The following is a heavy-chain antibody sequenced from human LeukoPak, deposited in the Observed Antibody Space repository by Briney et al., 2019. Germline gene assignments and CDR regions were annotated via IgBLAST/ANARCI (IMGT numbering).Heavy chain of an antibody. CDR3: ARDPGGLYNWFDP. CDR1: GGSISSYY. J-gene: IGHJ5*02. D-gene: IGHD1-14*01. V-gene: IGHV4-59*01. Sequence: SETLSLTCTVSGGSISSYYWSWIRQPPGKGLEWIGYIYYSGSTNYNPSLKSRVTISVDTSKNQFSLKLSSVTAADTAVYYCARDPGGLYNWFDPWGQGTLVTVSS. CDR2: IYYSGST.